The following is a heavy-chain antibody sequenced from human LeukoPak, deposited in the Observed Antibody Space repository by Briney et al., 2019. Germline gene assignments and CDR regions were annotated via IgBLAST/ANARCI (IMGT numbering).Heavy chain of an antibody. CDR1: GYTFISYA. Sequence: ASVKVSCKTSGYTFISYAMNWVRQAPGQGLEWMGWINTNTGNPTYAQGFTGRYVFSLDTSVSTAYLQISGLKADDTAVYYCGGDPKLGIRGYTYGYIDYWGQGTLVTVSS. CDR2: INTNTGNP. CDR3: GGDPKLGIRGYTYGYIDY. V-gene: IGHV7-4-1*02. J-gene: IGHJ4*02. D-gene: IGHD5-18*01.